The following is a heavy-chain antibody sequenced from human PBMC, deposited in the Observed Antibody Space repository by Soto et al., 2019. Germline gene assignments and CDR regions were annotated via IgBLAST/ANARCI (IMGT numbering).Heavy chain of an antibody. Sequence: EVQLVESGGGLVKPGGSLRLSCAASGFTFTRYSMNWVRQAPGKGLEWVSSISSTTNYIYYGDSMKGRFTISRDNAKNSRYLEMNSLRADDTAVYYGARESEDLTSNFDYWGQGTLVTVSS. J-gene: IGHJ4*02. CDR2: ISSTTNYI. CDR3: ARESEDLTSNFDY. V-gene: IGHV3-21*06. CDR1: GFTFTRYS.